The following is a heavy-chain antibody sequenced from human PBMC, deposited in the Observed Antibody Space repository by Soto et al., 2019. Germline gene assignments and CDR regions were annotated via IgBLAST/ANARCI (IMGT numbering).Heavy chain of an antibody. D-gene: IGHD2-15*01. V-gene: IGHV4-34*01. Sequence: ETLSLTCAVYGGSVSGFYWSWIRQPPGKGLEWIGEINHSGSTNYNPSLKSRVTISVDTSKNQFSLKLSSVTAADTAVYYCARGVDIVVVVAATQRGTNNWFDPWGQGTLVTVSS. CDR1: GGSVSGFY. CDR2: INHSGST. J-gene: IGHJ5*02. CDR3: ARGVDIVVVVAATQRGTNNWFDP.